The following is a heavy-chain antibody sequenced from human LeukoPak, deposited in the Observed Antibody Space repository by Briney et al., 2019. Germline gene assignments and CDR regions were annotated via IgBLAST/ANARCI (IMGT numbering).Heavy chain of an antibody. Sequence: GGSLRLSCAASRFIFSSYGMYWVRQAPGKGLEWVAVIWFDGSYKYYADSVKGRFTISRDNSKNTLYLQMNSLRAEDTAVYYCARDPSGRYYLDYWGQGTLVTVSS. V-gene: IGHV3-33*07. CDR2: IWFDGSYK. CDR1: RFIFSSYG. D-gene: IGHD3-10*01. J-gene: IGHJ4*02. CDR3: ARDPSGRYYLDY.